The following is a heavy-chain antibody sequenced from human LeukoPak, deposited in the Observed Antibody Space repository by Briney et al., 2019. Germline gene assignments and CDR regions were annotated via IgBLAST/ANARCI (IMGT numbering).Heavy chain of an antibody. J-gene: IGHJ6*02. Sequence: PSETLSLTCAVYGGSFSGYYWSWIRQPPGKGLEWIGEINHSGSTNYNPSLKSRVTISVDTSKNQFSLKLSSVTAADTAVYYRARGRLGYCSGGSCKHYGMDVWGQGTTVTVSS. D-gene: IGHD2-15*01. CDR3: ARGRLGYCSGGSCKHYGMDV. CDR2: INHSGST. V-gene: IGHV4-34*01. CDR1: GGSFSGYY.